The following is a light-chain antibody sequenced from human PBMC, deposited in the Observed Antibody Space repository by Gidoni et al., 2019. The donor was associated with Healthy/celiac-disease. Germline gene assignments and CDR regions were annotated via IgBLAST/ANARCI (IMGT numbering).Light chain of an antibody. CDR3: QQYDNLPLT. CDR1: QDISNY. V-gene: IGKV1-33*01. J-gene: IGKJ4*01. CDR2: DAS. Sequence: DIQMTQSPSSLSASVGDRVTITCQARQDISNYLNWYLQKPGKAPKLLIYDASNLETGVPSRFSGSGSGTDFTFTISSLQPEDIATYYCQQYDNLPLTFGGGTKVEIK.